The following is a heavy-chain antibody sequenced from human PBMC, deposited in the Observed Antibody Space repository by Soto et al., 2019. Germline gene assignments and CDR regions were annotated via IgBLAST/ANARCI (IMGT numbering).Heavy chain of an antibody. J-gene: IGHJ4*02. CDR1: GGSISSYY. Sequence: QVQLQESGPGLVKPSETLSLTCTVSGGSISSYYWSWIRQPPGKGLEWIGYIYYSGSTNYNPSLNSRVTISVDTSKNQFSLKLSSVTAADTAVYYCARAPRGNYGYPSYLDYWGQGTLVTVSS. D-gene: IGHD3-10*01. CDR3: ARAPRGNYGYPSYLDY. V-gene: IGHV4-59*01. CDR2: IYYSGST.